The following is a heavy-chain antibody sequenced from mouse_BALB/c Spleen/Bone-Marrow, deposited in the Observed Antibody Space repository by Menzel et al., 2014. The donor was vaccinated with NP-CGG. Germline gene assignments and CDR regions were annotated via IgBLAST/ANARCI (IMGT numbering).Heavy chain of an antibody. Sequence: EVQLQQSGAELVKPGASVKLSRTASGFNIKDTYMHWVKQRPEQGLEWIGRIDPADGNTKYDPKFQGKATITADTSSNTAYQQLSSLTSEATDVYYCARWDGNYIYAMDYWGQGTSVTVSS. D-gene: IGHD2-1*01. CDR3: ARWDGNYIYAMDY. J-gene: IGHJ4*01. V-gene: IGHV14-3*02. CDR1: GFNIKDTY. CDR2: IDPADGNT.